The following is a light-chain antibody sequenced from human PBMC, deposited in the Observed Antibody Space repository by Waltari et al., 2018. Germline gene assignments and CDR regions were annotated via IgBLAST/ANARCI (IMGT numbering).Light chain of an antibody. J-gene: IGKJ2*01. Sequence: DIQMTQSPSSLYASVGDTVTITCRASQGILNSLAWYQQKPGKAPKVLVSTASRLQSGVPSRFSGSGSGTLYTLTISSLQPEDFASYYCQQYFTSPYTFGQGTKLEIK. CDR1: QGILNS. V-gene: IGKV1-NL1*01. CDR2: TAS. CDR3: QQYFTSPYT.